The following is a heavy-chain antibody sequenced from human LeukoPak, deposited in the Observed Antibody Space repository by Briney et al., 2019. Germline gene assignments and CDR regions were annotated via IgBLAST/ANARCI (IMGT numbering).Heavy chain of an antibody. Sequence: GGSLRLSCAASGFTFNTYELNWVRQAPGKGLEWLAHISNSGDTIHYATSVEDRFTISRDNAKNSVYLQMNSLRVEDTALYYCAKDLRGAFDYWGQGTLVTVSS. J-gene: IGHJ4*02. CDR1: GFTFNTYE. CDR3: AKDLRGAFDY. CDR2: ISNSGDTI. V-gene: IGHV3-48*03. D-gene: IGHD3-10*01.